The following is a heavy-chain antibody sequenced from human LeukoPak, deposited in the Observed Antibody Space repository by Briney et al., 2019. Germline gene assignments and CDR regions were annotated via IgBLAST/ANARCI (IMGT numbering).Heavy chain of an antibody. CDR3: ARGRSHGVPAASGESARRNHYYYYYGMDV. CDR2: IYYSGST. CDR1: GGSISSYY. V-gene: IGHV4-59*12. Sequence: SETLPLTCTASGGSISSYYWSWIRQPPGKGLEWIGYIYYSGSTNYNPSLKSRVTISVDTSKNQFSLKLSSVTAADTAVYYCARGRSHGVPAASGESARRNHYYYYYGMDVWGQGTTVTVSS. D-gene: IGHD2-2*01. J-gene: IGHJ6*02.